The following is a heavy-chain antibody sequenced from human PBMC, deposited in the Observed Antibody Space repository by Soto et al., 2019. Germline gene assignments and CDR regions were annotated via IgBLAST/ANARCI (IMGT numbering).Heavy chain of an antibody. CDR1: GGSISNHY. CDR2: IYYNGNT. CDR3: ARANWYSEY. D-gene: IGHD7-27*01. V-gene: IGHV4-59*11. Sequence: QVQLQESGPGLVKPSETLSLTCTVSGGSISNHYWSWIRQPPGKGLEWIGYIYYNGNTNYNPSLKHRVTMSVDTSKTQFSLKLSSVTAADTAVYYCARANWYSEYWGQGTLVTVSS. J-gene: IGHJ4*02.